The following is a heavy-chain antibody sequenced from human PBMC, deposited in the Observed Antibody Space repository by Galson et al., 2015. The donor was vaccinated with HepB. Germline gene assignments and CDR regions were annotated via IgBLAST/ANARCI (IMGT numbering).Heavy chain of an antibody. V-gene: IGHV4-34*01. J-gene: IGHJ5*02. D-gene: IGHD6-19*01. CDR3: ARAGTRILYSSGQGNWFDP. CDR1: GGSFRGHY. Sequence: ETLSLTCAVYGGSFRGHYWTWIRQPPGKGLEWIGEINHSGSTNYDPSLKSRVTISVDTSKNQLSLKLSSVTAADTAVYYCARAGTRILYSSGQGNWFDPWGQGTLVTVSS. CDR2: INHSGST.